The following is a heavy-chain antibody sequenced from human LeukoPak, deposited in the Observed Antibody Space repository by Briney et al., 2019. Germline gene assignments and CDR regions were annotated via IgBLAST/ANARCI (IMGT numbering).Heavy chain of an antibody. V-gene: IGHV3-23*01. Sequence: PGRSLRLSCAASGFTFSSNAMGWVRQAPGKGLEWVSGIGSSAGSIHYADSVKGRFTISRDNFKNTLYLEMNSLRAEDTAVYYCVKDLHFWSAGDYWGQGTLVTVSS. CDR2: IGSSAGSI. CDR3: VKDLHFWSAGDY. CDR1: GFTFSSNA. D-gene: IGHD3-3*02. J-gene: IGHJ4*02.